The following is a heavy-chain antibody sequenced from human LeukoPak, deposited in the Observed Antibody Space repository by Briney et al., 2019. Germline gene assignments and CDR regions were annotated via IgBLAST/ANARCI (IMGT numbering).Heavy chain of an antibody. Sequence: GGSLRLSCAASGFTFSSYAMNWVRQAPGKGLEWVSIISSSGVNTYYTDSVKGRFTISRDNSKNTLYLQMNSLRAEDTAVYYCARRSYCGGDCYGSDAFDIWGQGTMVTVSS. V-gene: IGHV3-23*01. CDR3: ARRSYCGGDCYGSDAFDI. CDR1: GFTFSSYA. CDR2: ISSSGVNT. D-gene: IGHD2-21*02. J-gene: IGHJ3*02.